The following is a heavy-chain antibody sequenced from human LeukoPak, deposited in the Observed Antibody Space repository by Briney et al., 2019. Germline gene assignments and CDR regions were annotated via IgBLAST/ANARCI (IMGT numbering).Heavy chain of an antibody. CDR2: ISSSSSYI. Sequence: GGSLRLSCAASGFTFSSYSMNWVRQAPGKGLEWVSSISSSSSYIYYAGSVKGRFTISRDNAKNSLYLQMNSLRAEDTAVYYCASDSGSYSNDYWGQGTLVTVSS. J-gene: IGHJ4*02. CDR3: ASDSGSYSNDY. D-gene: IGHD1-26*01. V-gene: IGHV3-21*01. CDR1: GFTFSSYS.